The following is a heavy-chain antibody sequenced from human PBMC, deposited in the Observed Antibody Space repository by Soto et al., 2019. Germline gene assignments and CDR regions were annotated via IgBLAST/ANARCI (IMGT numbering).Heavy chain of an antibody. V-gene: IGHV1-18*01. Sequence: QVQLVQSGDEVRKPGSSVKVSCKASGYIFVNYGIAWVRQAPGQGLEWMGRISPYSGNTHYASKVQGRLTMTTDTSTRTAYGDTGSPTSDDTAVYYCEMVADCVTPHPPDVWGEGTTVTVST. CDR3: EMVADCVTPHPPDV. CDR2: ISPYSGNT. D-gene: IGHD3-16*01. CDR1: GYIFVNYG. J-gene: IGHJ6*04.